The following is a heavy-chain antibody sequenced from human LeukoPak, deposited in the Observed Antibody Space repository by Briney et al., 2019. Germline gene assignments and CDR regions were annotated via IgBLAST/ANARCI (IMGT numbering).Heavy chain of an antibody. CDR1: GGSINSRSYY. Sequence: SETLSLTCTVSGGSINSRSYYWGWIRQPPGKGLEWIGSIYYSGSTYYNPSLRSRVTLSVDTSKNQFSLKLSSVTATDTAVYYCHFKYCSSSTCFYYFDYWGQGTLVTVSS. J-gene: IGHJ4*02. V-gene: IGHV4-39*01. D-gene: IGHD2-2*01. CDR2: IYYSGST. CDR3: HFKYCSSSTCFYYFDY.